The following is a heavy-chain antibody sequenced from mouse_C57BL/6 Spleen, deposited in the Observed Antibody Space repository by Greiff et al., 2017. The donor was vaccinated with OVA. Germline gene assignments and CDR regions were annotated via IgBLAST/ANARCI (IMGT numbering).Heavy chain of an antibody. CDR1: GYTFTSYW. V-gene: IGHV1-61*01. D-gene: IGHD4-1*01. J-gene: IGHJ4*01. CDR2: IYPSDSET. CDR3: ARGLGTAAMDY. Sequence: QVQLKQPGAELVRPGSSVKLSCKASGYTFTSYWMDWVKQRPGQGLEWIGNIYPSDSETHYNQKFKDKATLTVDKSSSTAYMQLSSLTSEDSAVYYCARGLGTAAMDYWGQGTSVTVSS.